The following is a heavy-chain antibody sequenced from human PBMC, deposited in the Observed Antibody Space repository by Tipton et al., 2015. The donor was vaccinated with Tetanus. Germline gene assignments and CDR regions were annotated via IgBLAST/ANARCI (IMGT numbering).Heavy chain of an antibody. Sequence: QLVQSGGGVVQPGRSLRLSCAASGFTFSSYGMHWVRQAPGKGLEWIGYIYYSESTNYNPSLKSRATISVDTSKNQFSLNLSSVTAADTAVYYCARGTTLDYWGQGTLVTASS. J-gene: IGHJ4*02. CDR3: ARGTTLDY. CDR1: GFTFSSYG. V-gene: IGHV4-59*01. CDR2: IYYSEST. D-gene: IGHD4-11*01.